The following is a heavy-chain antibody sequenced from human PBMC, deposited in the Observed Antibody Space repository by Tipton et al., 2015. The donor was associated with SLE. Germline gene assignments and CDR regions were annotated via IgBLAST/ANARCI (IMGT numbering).Heavy chain of an antibody. Sequence: SLRLSCAVSGGSISSSNWWSWVRQPPGKGLEWIGEIYHSGSTNYNPSLKSRVTISVDKSKNQFSLKLSSVTAADTAVYYCARRWWYDSDAFDIWGQGTMVTVSS. D-gene: IGHD2-15*01. V-gene: IGHV4-4*02. CDR1: GGSISSSNW. J-gene: IGHJ3*02. CDR3: ARRWWYDSDAFDI. CDR2: IYHSGST.